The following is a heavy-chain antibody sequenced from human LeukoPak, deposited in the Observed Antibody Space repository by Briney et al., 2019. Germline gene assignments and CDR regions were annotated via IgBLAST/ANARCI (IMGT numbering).Heavy chain of an antibody. CDR3: ARTRYYYNSRSYGAPYYFDY. J-gene: IGHJ4*02. CDR1: GGSISSSSYY. CDR2: IYYSGST. V-gene: IGHV4-39*07. Sequence: SETLSLTCTVSGGSISSSSYYWGWIRQPPGKGLEWIGRIYYSGSTYYNPSLKSRVTISVDTSKNQFSLKLSSVTAADTAVYYCARTRYYYNSRSYGAPYYFDYWGQGNLVTVSA. D-gene: IGHD3-10*01.